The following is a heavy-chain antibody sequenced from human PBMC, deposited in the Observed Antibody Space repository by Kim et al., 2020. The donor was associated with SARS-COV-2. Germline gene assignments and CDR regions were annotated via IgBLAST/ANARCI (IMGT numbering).Heavy chain of an antibody. CDR1: GGSISSSSYY. CDR2: IYYSGST. Sequence: SETLSLTCTVSGGSISSSSYYWGWIRQPPGKGLEWIGSIYYSGSTYYNPSLKSRVTISVDTSKNQFSLKLSSVTAADTAVYYCARDLEYRGGPLAAAPGEGMDVWGQGTTVTVSS. V-gene: IGHV4-39*07. D-gene: IGHD6-13*01. J-gene: IGHJ6*02. CDR3: ARDLEYRGGPLAAAPGEGMDV.